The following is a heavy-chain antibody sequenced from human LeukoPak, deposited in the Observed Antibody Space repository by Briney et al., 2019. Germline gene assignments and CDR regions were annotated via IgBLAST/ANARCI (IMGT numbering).Heavy chain of an antibody. J-gene: IGHJ4*02. CDR3: AKVKNYYDSSGYCYYFDY. V-gene: IGHV3-23*01. Sequence: GGSLRLSCAASGFTFSSYAMSWVRQAPGKGLEWVSAISGSGGSTYYADSVKGRFTISRDNSKNTLYLQMNSLGAEDTAVYYCAKVKNYYDSSGYCYYFDYWGQGTLVTVSS. CDR2: ISGSGGST. D-gene: IGHD3-22*01. CDR1: GFTFSSYA.